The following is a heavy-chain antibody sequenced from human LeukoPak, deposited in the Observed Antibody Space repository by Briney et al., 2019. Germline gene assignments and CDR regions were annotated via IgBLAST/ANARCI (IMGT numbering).Heavy chain of an antibody. CDR2: INPNSGGT. CDR3: ARASVAAVPDYFDY. V-gene: IGHV1-2*04. J-gene: IGHJ4*02. D-gene: IGHD6-13*01. CDR1: GYTFTGYY. Sequence: ASVKVSCKASGYTFTGYYMHWVRQAPGQGLEWMGWINPNSGGTNYAQKFQGWVTMTRDTSISTAYMELSRLRSDDTAVYYCARASVAAVPDYFDYWGQGTLVTVSS.